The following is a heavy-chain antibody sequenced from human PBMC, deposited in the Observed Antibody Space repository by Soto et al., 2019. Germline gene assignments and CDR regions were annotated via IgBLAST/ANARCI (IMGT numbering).Heavy chain of an antibody. J-gene: IGHJ4*02. CDR3: ARHSRWWETLYYFDY. CDR1: GGAISSSSYY. D-gene: IGHD1-26*01. Sequence: SXTLSLTSTDSGGAISSSSYYCDWNPQPRGKGLEWIGSIYYSGSTYYNPSLKSRVTISVDTSKNQFSLKLSSVTAADMAVYYRARHSRWWETLYYFDYWGQETLVTVS. CDR2: IYYSGST. V-gene: IGHV4-39*01.